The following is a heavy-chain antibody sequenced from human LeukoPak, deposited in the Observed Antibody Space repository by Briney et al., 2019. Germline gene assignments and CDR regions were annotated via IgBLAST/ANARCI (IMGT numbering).Heavy chain of an antibody. D-gene: IGHD1-26*01. V-gene: IGHV4-39*01. CDR3: ARPHKVGATSYDY. Sequence: LETLSLTCTVSGGSISSSSYYWGWIRQPPGKGLEWIGSIYYSGSTYYNPSLKSRVTISVDTSKNQFSLKLSSVTAADTAVYYCARPHKVGATSYDYWGQGTLVTVSS. CDR2: IYYSGST. J-gene: IGHJ4*02. CDR1: GGSISSSSYY.